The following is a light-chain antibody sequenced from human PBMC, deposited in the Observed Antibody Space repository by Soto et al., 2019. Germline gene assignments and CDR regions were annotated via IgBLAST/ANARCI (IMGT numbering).Light chain of an antibody. CDR3: MQALQTPIT. V-gene: IGKV2-28*01. CDR1: QSLLHSNGYNY. CDR2: LGS. Sequence: DIVMTQSPLSLPVTPGEPASISCRSSQSLLHSNGYNYLDWYLQKPGQSPQLLIYLGSDRASGVPDRFSGSGSGTDFTLKISRVEAEDVAVYYCMQALQTPITFGPGTKVYI. J-gene: IGKJ3*01.